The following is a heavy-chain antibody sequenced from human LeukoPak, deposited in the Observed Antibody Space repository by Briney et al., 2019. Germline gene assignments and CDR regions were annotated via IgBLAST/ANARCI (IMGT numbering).Heavy chain of an antibody. Sequence: PGGSLRLSCAASGFTFSDYWMMWVCQAPGKGLEWVAQIKVDGSEKYYVDSVRGRFTISRDNAKNSLDLQMNTLRVEDTAVYYCVRDATRGGDLDHWGQGTLVTVSS. V-gene: IGHV3-7*01. CDR3: VRDATRGGDLDH. J-gene: IGHJ5*02. CDR1: GFTFSDYW. CDR2: IKVDGSEK. D-gene: IGHD2-21*01.